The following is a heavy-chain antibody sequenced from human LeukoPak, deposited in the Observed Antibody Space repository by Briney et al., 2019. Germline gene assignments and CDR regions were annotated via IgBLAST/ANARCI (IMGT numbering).Heavy chain of an antibody. CDR2: IYYSGST. Sequence: PSETLSLTCTVSVGSISSYYWSWIRQPPGKGLECFGHIYYSGSTNYHLSLKSRVTISVDTSKNQFSLKLSSVTAADTAVYYCARLITFYYDSSGYAVYWGQGTLVTVSS. V-gene: IGHV4-59*01. J-gene: IGHJ4*02. CDR3: ARLITFYYDSSGYAVY. CDR1: VGSISSYY. D-gene: IGHD3-22*01.